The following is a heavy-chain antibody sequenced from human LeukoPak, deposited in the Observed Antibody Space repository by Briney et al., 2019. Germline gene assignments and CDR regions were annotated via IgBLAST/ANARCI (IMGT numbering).Heavy chain of an antibody. Sequence: GGSLRLSCAASGLTFSSYGMHWVRQAPGKGLEWVGVICYDGSNEDYADSVKGRFTISRDNSQNTLYLQTNSLRAEDTAVYYCATETRYRNFDYWGQGPLVTVSS. CDR1: GLTFSSYG. V-gene: IGHV3-33*01. CDR2: ICYDGSNE. J-gene: IGHJ4*02. CDR3: ATETRYRNFDY. D-gene: IGHD1-26*01.